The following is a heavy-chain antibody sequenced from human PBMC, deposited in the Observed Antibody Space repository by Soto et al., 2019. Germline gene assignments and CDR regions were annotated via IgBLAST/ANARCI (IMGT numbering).Heavy chain of an antibody. CDR2: TSYDGNNK. V-gene: IGHV3-30-3*01. J-gene: IGHJ4*02. Sequence: GGSLRLSCAASGFTFSNFAMHWVRQAPGKGLEWVAVTSYDGNNKDYADSVKGRFTISRDNSKNTLFLQVNSLRPEDTAVYYCARERAIAATGIFYYWGQGTLVTVSS. CDR3: ARERAIAATGIFYY. CDR1: GFTFSNFA. D-gene: IGHD6-13*01.